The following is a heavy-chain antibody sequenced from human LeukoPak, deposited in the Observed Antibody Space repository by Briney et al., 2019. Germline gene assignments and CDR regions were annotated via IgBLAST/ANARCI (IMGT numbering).Heavy chain of an antibody. CDR3: ARDRDTAMGAFDY. D-gene: IGHD5-18*01. J-gene: IGHJ4*02. V-gene: IGHV4-38-2*02. CDR1: GYSISSGYY. CDR2: IYHSGST. Sequence: PSETLSLTCTVSGYSISSGYYWGWIRPPLGKGLEWIGSIYHSGSTYYNPSLKSRVTISVDTSKNQFSLKLSSVTAADTAVYYCARDRDTAMGAFDYWGQGTLVTVSS.